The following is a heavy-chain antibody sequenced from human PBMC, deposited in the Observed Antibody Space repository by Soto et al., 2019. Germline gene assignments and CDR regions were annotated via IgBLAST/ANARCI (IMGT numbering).Heavy chain of an antibody. CDR2: ISYDGSNK. CDR3: AKGGEGIRSPVEY. V-gene: IGHV3-30*18. D-gene: IGHD4-17*01. J-gene: IGHJ4*02. Sequence: QVQLVESGGGVVQPGRSLRLSCAASGFTFSSYGMHWVRQAPGKGLEWVAVISYDGSNKYYADSVKGRFTISRDNSKNTLYLQMNSLRAEDTAGYYCAKGGEGIRSPVEYWGQGTLVTVSS. CDR1: GFTFSSYG.